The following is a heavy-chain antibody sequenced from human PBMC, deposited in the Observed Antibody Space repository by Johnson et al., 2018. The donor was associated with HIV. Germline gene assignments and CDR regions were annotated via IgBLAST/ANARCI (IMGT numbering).Heavy chain of an antibody. CDR2: ISYDGRDA. Sequence: QVQLVESGGGVVQPGTSLRLSCTASGFAFSSYALHWVRQAPGKGLEWVAVISYDGRDAYYSDSVMGRFTISRDTSKNTLYLQMNSLRGDDTAVYYCTTFGGGSFHAFDIWGQGTMVTVSS. CDR3: TTFGGGSFHAFDI. J-gene: IGHJ3*02. CDR1: GFAFSSYA. V-gene: IGHV3-30*14. D-gene: IGHD1-26*01.